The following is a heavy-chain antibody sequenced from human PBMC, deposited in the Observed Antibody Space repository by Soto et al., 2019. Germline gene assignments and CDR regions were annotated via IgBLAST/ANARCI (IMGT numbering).Heavy chain of an antibody. CDR3: ARAQLWLRSSWFDP. V-gene: IGHV4-34*01. D-gene: IGHD5-12*01. Sequence: PSETLPLTCAVYGGSVSGYFWNCIRQPPGEGLDWGGEFSHSTIADYNPSLQSRATLSLDTSKGRFSLKLSSVTAADTAVYYCARAQLWLRSSWFDPWGQGTLVTVS. J-gene: IGHJ5*02. CDR2: FSHSTIA. CDR1: GGSVSGYF.